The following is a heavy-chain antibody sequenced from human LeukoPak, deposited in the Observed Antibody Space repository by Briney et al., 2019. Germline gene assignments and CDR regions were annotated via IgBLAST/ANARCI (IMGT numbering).Heavy chain of an antibody. Sequence: GGSLRLSCAASGFTFSSYSMNWVRQAPGKGLEWASSISSSSSYIYYADSVKGRFTISRDNAKNSLYLQMNSLRAEDTAVYYCARDRRIAVAGMDWFDPWGQGTLVTVSS. CDR1: GFTFSSYS. D-gene: IGHD6-19*01. CDR3: ARDRRIAVAGMDWFDP. J-gene: IGHJ5*02. V-gene: IGHV3-21*01. CDR2: ISSSSSYI.